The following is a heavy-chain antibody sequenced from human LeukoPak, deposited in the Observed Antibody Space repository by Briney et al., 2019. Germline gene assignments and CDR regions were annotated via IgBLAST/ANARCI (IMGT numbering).Heavy chain of an antibody. CDR1: GFTFSSYA. J-gene: IGHJ6*02. Sequence: GGSLRLSCAASGFTFSSYAMSWVRQAPGKGLEWVSAISGSGGSTYYADSVEGRFTISRDNSKNTLYLQMNSLRAEDTAVYYCAKRIRSTTVTTHHHYYYYYGMDVWGQGTTVTVSS. CDR3: AKRIRSTTVTTHHHYYYYYGMDV. D-gene: IGHD4-17*01. V-gene: IGHV3-23*01. CDR2: ISGSGGST.